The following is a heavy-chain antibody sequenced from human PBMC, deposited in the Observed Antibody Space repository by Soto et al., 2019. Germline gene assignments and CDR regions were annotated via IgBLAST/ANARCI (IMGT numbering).Heavy chain of an antibody. Sequence: SETLSLTCIVSGGSISSYYWSWIRQPPGKGLEWIGYIYYSGSTNYNPSLKSRVTISVDTSKNQFSLKLSSVTAADTAVYYCARAGSGSFHFDYWGQGTLVTVSS. V-gene: IGHV4-59*01. D-gene: IGHD1-26*01. J-gene: IGHJ4*02. CDR2: IYYSGST. CDR3: ARAGSGSFHFDY. CDR1: GGSISSYY.